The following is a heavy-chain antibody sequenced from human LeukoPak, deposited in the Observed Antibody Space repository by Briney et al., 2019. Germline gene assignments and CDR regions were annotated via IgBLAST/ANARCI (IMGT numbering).Heavy chain of an antibody. CDR3: ARADSSSSRLDC. D-gene: IGHD6-6*01. J-gene: IGHJ4*02. V-gene: IGHV3-21*01. CDR2: INSKSRYI. Sequence: PGGSLRLSCAASGFTFSSYSMNWVRQAPGKGLEWVSSINSKSRYIYYADSLEGRFTISRDNGKNSVYLQMNSLRAEDTAVYFCARADSSSSRLDCWGQGTLVTVSS. CDR1: GFTFSSYS.